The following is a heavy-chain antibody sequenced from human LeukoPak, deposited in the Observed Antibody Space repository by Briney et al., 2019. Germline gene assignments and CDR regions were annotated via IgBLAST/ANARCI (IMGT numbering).Heavy chain of an antibody. CDR3: TRWYYYDSSGYPRSPYAFDI. D-gene: IGHD3-22*01. Sequence: PGGSLRLSCAASGFTFSGSAMHWVRQASGKGLEWVGRIRSKANSYATAYAASVKGRFTIYRDDSKNTAYLEMNSLKTEDTAVYYCTRWYYYDSSGYPRSPYAFDIWGQGTMVTVSS. CDR1: GFTFSGSA. V-gene: IGHV3-73*01. J-gene: IGHJ3*02. CDR2: IRSKANSYAT.